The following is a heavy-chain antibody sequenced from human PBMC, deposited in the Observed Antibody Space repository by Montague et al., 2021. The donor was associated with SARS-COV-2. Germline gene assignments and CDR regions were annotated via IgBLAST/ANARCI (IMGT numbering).Heavy chain of an antibody. Sequence: SETLSLTCAVYDGSFSDYSWTWIRQPPGKGLEWIGEINHRGSTNYNPSLKSRVTISVDTSKNQFSLKMTSVTAADSAVYYCARPKHDNSPARAFDIWGQGTMVTVSS. CDR1: DGSFSDYS. CDR2: INHRGST. J-gene: IGHJ3*02. D-gene: IGHD3-22*01. CDR3: ARPKHDNSPARAFDI. V-gene: IGHV4-34*01.